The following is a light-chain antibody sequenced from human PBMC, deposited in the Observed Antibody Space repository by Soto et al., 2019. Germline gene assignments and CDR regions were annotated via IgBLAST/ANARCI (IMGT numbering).Light chain of an antibody. CDR1: SSDVGGYNY. Sequence: QSALTQPPSASGSPGQSVAISCTGTSSDVGGYNYVSWYQQHPGKAPKLVISEVSKRPSGVPDRFSGSKSGNTASLTVSGLRAEDDADYYCCSYAGGNNPYVFGTGTKLTVL. J-gene: IGLJ1*01. CDR2: EVS. V-gene: IGLV2-8*01. CDR3: CSYAGGNNPYV.